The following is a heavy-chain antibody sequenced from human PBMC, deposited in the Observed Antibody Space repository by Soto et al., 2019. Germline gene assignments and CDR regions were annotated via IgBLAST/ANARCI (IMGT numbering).Heavy chain of an antibody. CDR1: GFTFDDYA. V-gene: IGHV3-9*01. CDR2: ISWNSGSI. D-gene: IGHD2-2*01. J-gene: IGHJ4*02. Sequence: EVQLVESGGGLVQPGRSLRLSCAASGFTFDDYAMHWVRQAPGKGLEWVSGISWNSGSIGYAECVKGRFTVSRDNAKNSLFLQMNRLRAEDTALYYCARKGYCTSTSCYVDYWGQGTLVTVSS. CDR3: ARKGYCTSTSCYVDY.